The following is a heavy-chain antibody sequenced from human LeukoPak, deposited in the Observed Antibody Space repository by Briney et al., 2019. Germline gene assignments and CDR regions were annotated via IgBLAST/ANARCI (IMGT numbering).Heavy chain of an antibody. J-gene: IGHJ6*02. CDR1: GYTFTSYD. Sequence: ASVKVSCKASGYTFTSYDINWVRQATGQGLEWMGWMNPNSGNTGYAQKFQGRVTMTRNTSISTAYMELSSRRSEETAVYYCARTRAGCFGELFDGMDVWGQGTTVTVSS. V-gene: IGHV1-8*01. CDR3: ARTRAGCFGELFDGMDV. CDR2: MNPNSGNT. D-gene: IGHD3-10*01.